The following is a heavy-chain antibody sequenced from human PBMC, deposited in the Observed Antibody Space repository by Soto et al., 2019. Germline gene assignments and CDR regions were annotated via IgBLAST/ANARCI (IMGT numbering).Heavy chain of an antibody. J-gene: IGHJ3*02. D-gene: IGHD2-15*01. CDR2: IYYSGST. CDR3: ARGPDCSGGSCPPDAFDI. Sequence: SETMSLTSTVSCGTISSVGYYWSMNRQHPGKGLEWMGYIYYSGSTYYNPSLKSRVTISVDTSKNQFSLKLSSVTAADTAVYYCARGPDCSGGSCPPDAFDIWGQGTMVTVTS. CDR1: CGTISSVGYY. V-gene: IGHV4-31*03.